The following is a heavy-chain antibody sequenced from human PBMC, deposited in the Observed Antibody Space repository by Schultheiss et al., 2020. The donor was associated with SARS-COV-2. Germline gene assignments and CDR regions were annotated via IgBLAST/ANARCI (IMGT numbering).Heavy chain of an antibody. CDR3: ASSYYYDSSGYYYYYGMDV. V-gene: IGHV4-30-2*01. J-gene: IGHJ6*02. CDR2: INHSGST. D-gene: IGHD3-22*01. CDR1: GGSISSGGYY. Sequence: SQTLSLTCTVSGGSISSGGYYWSWIRQPPGKGLEWIGEINHSGSTYYNPSLKSRVTISVDRSKNQFSLKLSSVTAADTAVYYCASSYYYDSSGYYYYYGMDVWGQGTTVTVSS.